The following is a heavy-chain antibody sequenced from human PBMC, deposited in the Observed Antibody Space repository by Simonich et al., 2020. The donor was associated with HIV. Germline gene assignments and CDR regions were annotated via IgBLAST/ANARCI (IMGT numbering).Heavy chain of an antibody. CDR2: ISMRGSVI. J-gene: IGHJ3*01. CDR3: ARSESRGFDV. CDR1: GFTFSTYS. V-gene: IGHV3-48*01. Sequence: EVQLVESGGGLVQPGGSLRLSCAASGFTFSTYSMNWVRQAPGKWLEGVSYISMRGSVIYYADSVKGRFTISRDNAKNSLYLQMNSLRAEDTAVYYCARSESRGFDVWGQGTMVTVSS.